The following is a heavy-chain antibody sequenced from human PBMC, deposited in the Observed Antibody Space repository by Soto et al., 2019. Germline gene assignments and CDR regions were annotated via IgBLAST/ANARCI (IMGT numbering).Heavy chain of an antibody. D-gene: IGHD3-22*01. J-gene: IGHJ4*02. CDR3: ATMRAVEDVSGYYYLGWSDY. CDR2: INHSGST. V-gene: IGHV4-34*01. CDR1: GGSFSGYY. Sequence: SETLSLTCAVYGGSFSGYYWTWIRQPPGTGLEWIGEINHSGSTNYSPSLKSRVNISVDTSKNRFSLNLNSVTAADTAVYYCATMRAVEDVSGYYYLGWSDYWGQGIRVTVSS.